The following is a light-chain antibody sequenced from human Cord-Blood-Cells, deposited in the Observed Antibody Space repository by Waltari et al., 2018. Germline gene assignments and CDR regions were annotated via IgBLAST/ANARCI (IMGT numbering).Light chain of an antibody. Sequence: DIQMNQSPYSLSASVGDRVTINCRASQSISRYLNWYQQKPGKAPKLLIYAASSLQSGVPSRCSGSGSGPDFTITISSLQPEDFATYYCQHSYSTPFTFGPGTKVDIK. J-gene: IGKJ3*01. CDR3: QHSYSTPFT. CDR2: AAS. CDR1: QSISRY. V-gene: IGKV1-39*01.